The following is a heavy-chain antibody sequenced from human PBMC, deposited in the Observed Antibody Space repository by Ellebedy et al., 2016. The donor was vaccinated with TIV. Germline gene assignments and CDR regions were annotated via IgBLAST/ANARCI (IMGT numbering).Heavy chain of an antibody. V-gene: IGHV3-7*01. D-gene: IGHD4-17*01. CDR2: KYQDGSEK. J-gene: IGHJ5*02. Sequence: GESLKISCAASGFSFRSYWMGWVRQAPGKGLEWAAKKYQDGSEKYSVDSVKGRFTMSRDNAKNSLYLQLKSMRVEDTAVYYGAGRGSYGDYAVQVNNWFDRWGQGTLVTV. CDR1: GFSFRSYW. CDR3: AGRGSYGDYAVQVNNWFDR.